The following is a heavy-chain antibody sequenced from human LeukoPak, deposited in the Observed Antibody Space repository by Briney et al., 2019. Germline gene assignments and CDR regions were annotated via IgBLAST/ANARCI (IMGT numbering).Heavy chain of an antibody. V-gene: IGHV1-2*02. D-gene: IGHD2-21*02. J-gene: IGHJ4*02. CDR1: GYTFTGCY. Sequence: ASVNVSCKASGYTFTGCYMHWVRQAPGQGLGWMGWINPSSGGTNYAQKFQGRVTMTRDTSISTAYMELSRLRSDDTAVYYCARGPLYCGGDCFNDYWGQGTLVTVSS. CDR3: ARGPLYCGGDCFNDY. CDR2: INPSSGGT.